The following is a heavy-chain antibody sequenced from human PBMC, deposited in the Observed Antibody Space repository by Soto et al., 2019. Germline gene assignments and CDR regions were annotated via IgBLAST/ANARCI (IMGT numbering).Heavy chain of an antibody. CDR3: AGAQYTFHRCDY. V-gene: IGHV3-21*01. CDR2: ISSGGSYI. D-gene: IGHD3-16*01. J-gene: IGHJ4*02. Sequence: EVQLVESGGGLVKPGGSLRLSCAASGFSFSTYTMNWVRQAPGKGLEWVSSISSGGSYIYYADSVRGRFTISRDNAKNSRYLQMNILRAEDTAVYYCAGAQYTFHRCDYWGQGTLVTVSS. CDR1: GFSFSTYT.